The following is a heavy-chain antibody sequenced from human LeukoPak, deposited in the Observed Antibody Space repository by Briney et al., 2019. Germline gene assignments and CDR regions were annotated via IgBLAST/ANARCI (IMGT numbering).Heavy chain of an antibody. CDR2: IIPIFGTA. V-gene: IGHV1-69*05. Sequence: ASVKVSCKASGGTFSSYAISWVRRAPGQGLEWMGGIIPIFGTANYAQKFQGRVTITTDESTSTAYMELSSLRSEDTAVYYCAREEPWEGFDYWGQGTLVTVSS. CDR1: GGTFSSYA. J-gene: IGHJ4*02. D-gene: IGHD1-26*01. CDR3: AREEPWEGFDY.